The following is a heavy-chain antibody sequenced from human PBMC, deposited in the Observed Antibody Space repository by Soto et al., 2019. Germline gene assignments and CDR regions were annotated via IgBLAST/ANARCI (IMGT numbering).Heavy chain of an antibody. V-gene: IGHV3-21*01. CDR2: ISSSSSYI. CDR3: ARPLGMVAESPFQH. J-gene: IGHJ1*01. CDR1: GVTFSSYS. D-gene: IGHD2-15*01. Sequence: PGWSLGLSCAASGVTFSSYSMNWVRQAPGKGLEWVSSISSSSSYIYYADSVKGRFTISRDNAKNSLYLQMNSLRAEDTAVYYSARPLGMVAESPFQHWGRGTLVTVSS.